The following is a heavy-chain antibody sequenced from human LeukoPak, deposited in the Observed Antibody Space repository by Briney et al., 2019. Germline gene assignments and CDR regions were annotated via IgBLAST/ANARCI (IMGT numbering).Heavy chain of an antibody. Sequence: PSETLSRTCTVSGGSISSYYWSWIRQPPGKGLEWIGYIYYSGSTNYNPSLKSRVTISVDTSKNQFSLKLSSVTAADTAVYYCARAWIGFDYWGQGTLVTVSS. J-gene: IGHJ4*02. V-gene: IGHV4-59*12. CDR3: ARAWIGFDY. D-gene: IGHD5-12*01. CDR2: IYYSGST. CDR1: GGSISSYY.